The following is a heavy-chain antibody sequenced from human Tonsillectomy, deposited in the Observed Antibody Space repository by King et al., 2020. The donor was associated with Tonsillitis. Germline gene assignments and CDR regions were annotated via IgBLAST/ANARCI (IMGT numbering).Heavy chain of an antibody. CDR3: AREFRYYDSSGPPSSAFDI. CDR1: GFTFSSYE. J-gene: IGHJ3*02. CDR2: ISSSGSTI. D-gene: IGHD3-22*01. Sequence: VQLVESGGGLVQPGGSLRLSCAASGFTFSSYEMNWVRQAPGKGLEWVSYISSSGSTIYYADSVKGRFTISRDNVKNSLYLQMNSLRAEDTAVYYCAREFRYYDSSGPPSSAFDIWGQGTMVTVSS. V-gene: IGHV3-48*03.